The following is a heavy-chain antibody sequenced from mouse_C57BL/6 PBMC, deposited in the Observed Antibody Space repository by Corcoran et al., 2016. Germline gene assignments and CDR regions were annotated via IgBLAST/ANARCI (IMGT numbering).Heavy chain of an antibody. Sequence: EVQLQQSGPVLVKPGASVKMSCKASGYTFTDYYMNWVKQSHGKGLEWIGVINPYNGGTSYNQKFKGKATLTVDKSSSTAYMELNSVTSEDSAVYYCARVDDYGRNYFDYWGQGTTLTVSS. V-gene: IGHV1-19*01. CDR1: GYTFTDYY. J-gene: IGHJ2*01. D-gene: IGHD2-4*01. CDR2: INPYNGGT. CDR3: ARVDDYGRNYFDY.